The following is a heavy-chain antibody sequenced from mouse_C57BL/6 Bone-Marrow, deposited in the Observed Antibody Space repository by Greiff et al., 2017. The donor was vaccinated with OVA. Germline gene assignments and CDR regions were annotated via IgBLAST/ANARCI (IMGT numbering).Heavy chain of an antibody. J-gene: IGHJ4*01. CDR3: ARNRDDYEGYAMDY. CDR2: LWSGGST. D-gene: IGHD2-4*01. Sequence: VMLVESGPGLVQPSQSLSITCTVSGFSLTSYGVHWVRQSPGQGLEWLGVLWSGGSTDYNAAFISRMSISTDNSTSQVFCKMNSLQADDTAIYYCARNRDDYEGYAMDYGGQGTSVTVSS. V-gene: IGHV2-2*01. CDR1: GFSLTSYG.